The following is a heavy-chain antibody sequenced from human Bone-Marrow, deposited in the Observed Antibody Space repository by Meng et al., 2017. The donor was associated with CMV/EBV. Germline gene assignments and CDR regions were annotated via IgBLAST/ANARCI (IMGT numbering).Heavy chain of an antibody. CDR2: INPNSGGT. D-gene: IGHD2-15*01. V-gene: IGHV1-2*02. CDR1: GYTFTGYY. CDR3: VRDVAIVGGAGDS. Sequence: ASVKVSCKASGYTFTGYYMHWVRQAPGQGLEWMGWINPNSGGTNYAQKFQGRVTMTRDTSISTAYMELSRLRSDDTAVYYCVRDVAIVGGAGDSWGRGTLVTVSS. J-gene: IGHJ4*02.